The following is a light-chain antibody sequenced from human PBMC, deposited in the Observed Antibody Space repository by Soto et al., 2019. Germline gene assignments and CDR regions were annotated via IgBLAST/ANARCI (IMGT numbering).Light chain of an antibody. CDR3: QQYVDSPWT. J-gene: IGKJ1*01. CDR1: QSLTSTY. CDR2: GAY. V-gene: IGKV3-20*01. Sequence: EIVLTQSPGSLSLSPGERVTLSCRASQSLTSTYVAWYQQKLGQAPRLLIFGAYVRATGVPDRFSGSGSGTAFTLTISRLEPEDSAVYFCQQYVDSPWTFGQGTKVEIK.